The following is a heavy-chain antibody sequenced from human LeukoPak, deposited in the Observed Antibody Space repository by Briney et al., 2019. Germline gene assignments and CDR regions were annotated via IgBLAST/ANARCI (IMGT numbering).Heavy chain of an antibody. J-gene: IGHJ6*02. CDR2: ISGSGGST. D-gene: IGHD3-3*01. CDR3: AKGGDFWSGYSSGMDV. V-gene: IGHV3-23*01. CDR1: GFTFSSYA. Sequence: PGGSLRLSCAASGFTFSSYAMSWVRQAPGKGLEWVSAISGSGGSTYYADSVKGRFTISRDNSKNTLYLQMNSLRAEDTAVYYCAKGGDFWSGYSSGMDVWGQGTTVTVSS.